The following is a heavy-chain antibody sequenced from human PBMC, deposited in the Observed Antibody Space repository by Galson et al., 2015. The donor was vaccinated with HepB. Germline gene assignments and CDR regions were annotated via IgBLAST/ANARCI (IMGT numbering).Heavy chain of an antibody. CDR3: AKGAVPATKNDAFDI. V-gene: IGHV3-30*18. CDR2: ISYDGTNK. D-gene: IGHD2-2*01. CDR1: GFTFSTYG. J-gene: IGHJ3*02. Sequence: SLRLSCAASGFTFSTYGMHWVRQAPGKGLEWVAVISYDGTNKYYADSVKGRFTISRDKSKNMVYLQMNSLRAEDTAVYYCAKGAVPATKNDAFDIWGQGTMVTVSS.